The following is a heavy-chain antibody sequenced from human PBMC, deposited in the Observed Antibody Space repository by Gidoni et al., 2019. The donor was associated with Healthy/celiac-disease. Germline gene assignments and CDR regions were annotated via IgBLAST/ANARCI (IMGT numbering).Heavy chain of an antibody. CDR2: LYYSGST. CDR3: ARDRGIGTPDAFDI. J-gene: IGHJ3*02. D-gene: IGHD1-1*01. Sequence: QVQLQESGPGLVKPSETLSLTCTVSGGSISSYYWSWIRQPPGKGLEWIGYLYYSGSTNYNPSLKSRVTISVDTSKNQFSLKLSSVTAADTAVYYCARDRGIGTPDAFDIWGQGTMVTVSS. CDR1: GGSISSYY. V-gene: IGHV4-59*01.